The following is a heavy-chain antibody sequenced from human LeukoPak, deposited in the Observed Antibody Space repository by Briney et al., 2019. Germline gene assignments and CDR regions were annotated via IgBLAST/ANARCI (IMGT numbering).Heavy chain of an antibody. CDR1: GYTFTGYY. V-gene: IGHV1-2*02. CDR3: AASQSYCGGDCYSGDAFDI. Sequence: ASVKVSCKASGYTFTGYYMHWVRQAPGQGLEWMGWINPNSGGTNYAQKFQGRVTMTRDTSISTAYMALSRLRSDDTAVYYCAASQSYCGGDCYSGDAFDIWGQGTMVTVSS. J-gene: IGHJ3*02. CDR2: INPNSGGT. D-gene: IGHD2-21*01.